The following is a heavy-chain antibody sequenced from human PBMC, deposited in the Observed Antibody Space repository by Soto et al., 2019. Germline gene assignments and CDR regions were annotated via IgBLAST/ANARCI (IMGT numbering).Heavy chain of an antibody. Sequence: GGSLRLSCAASGFTFSSYAMSWVRQAPGKGLEWISAISGSGGSTYYADSVKGRFTISRDSSKNTVSLEMSSLRAEDTAVYYCAKSKELGVSAPDHWGQGTLVTVSS. CDR1: GFTFSSYA. CDR3: AKSKELGVSAPDH. V-gene: IGHV3-23*01. D-gene: IGHD1-26*01. CDR2: ISGSGGST. J-gene: IGHJ4*02.